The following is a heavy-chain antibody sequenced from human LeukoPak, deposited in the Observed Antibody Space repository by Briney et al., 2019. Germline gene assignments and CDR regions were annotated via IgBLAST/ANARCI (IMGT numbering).Heavy chain of an antibody. CDR1: GGTFSSYA. J-gene: IGHJ4*02. Sequence: SVKVSCKASGGTFSSYAISWVRQAPGQGLERMGGIIPIFGTANYAQKFQGRVTITADESTSTAYMELSSLRSEDTAVYYCAVKAVAGNLGYWGQGTLVTVSS. CDR2: IIPIFGTA. V-gene: IGHV1-69*13. CDR3: AVKAVAGNLGY. D-gene: IGHD6-19*01.